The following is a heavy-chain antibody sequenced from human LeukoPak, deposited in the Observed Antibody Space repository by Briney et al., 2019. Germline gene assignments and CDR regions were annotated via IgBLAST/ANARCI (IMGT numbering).Heavy chain of an antibody. Sequence: GGSLRLSCAASGFTLRSYAMIWVRQTPGKGLELVSCISASGGNTNYADSVKGRFTISRDNSKNTLYLQLNSLRAEDTAAYYCAKDGKKFGRTLEFDFWGPGTPGNGLL. CDR3: AKDGKKFGRTLEFDF. D-gene: IGHD1-1*01. V-gene: IGHV3-23*01. J-gene: IGHJ4*01. CDR2: ISASGGNT. CDR1: GFTLRSYA.